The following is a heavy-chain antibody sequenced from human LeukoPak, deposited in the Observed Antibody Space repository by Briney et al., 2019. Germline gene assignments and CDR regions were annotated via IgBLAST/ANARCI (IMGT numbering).Heavy chain of an antibody. V-gene: IGHV4-30-2*01. CDR1: GGSISSGGYS. J-gene: IGHJ3*02. CDR2: IYHSGST. Sequence: TLSLTCAVSGGSISSGGYSWSWIRQPPGKGLEWIGYIYHSGSTYYNPSLKSRVTISVDRSKNQFSLKLSSVTAADTAVYYCARVGLVRGALDAFDIWGQGTMVTVSS. CDR3: ARVGLVRGALDAFDI. D-gene: IGHD3-10*01.